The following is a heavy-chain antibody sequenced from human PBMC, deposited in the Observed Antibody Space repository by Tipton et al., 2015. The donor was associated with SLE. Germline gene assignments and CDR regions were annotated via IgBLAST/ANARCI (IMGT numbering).Heavy chain of an antibody. Sequence: TLSLTCSVSGASVSLGSYYWSWVRQPAGKGLEWVGHIYTSGSTHYNPSLESRVSMSLDMSSNQFSLKLTSVTAADTAVYYCARGDDIATDHFDYWGQGSLVTVSS. CDR3: ARGDDIATDHFDY. CDR1: GASVSLGSYY. CDR2: IYTSGST. J-gene: IGHJ4*02. V-gene: IGHV4-61*09. D-gene: IGHD2-15*01.